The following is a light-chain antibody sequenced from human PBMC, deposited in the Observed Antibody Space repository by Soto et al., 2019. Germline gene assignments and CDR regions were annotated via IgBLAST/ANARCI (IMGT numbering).Light chain of an antibody. J-gene: IGKJ1*01. Sequence: EIVMTQSPATLSVSPGERATLSCRASQSVKSNLAWYKPKPGQAPMLLIYGASTRATCIPARFSGSGSGTELTLTISSLQSEDFAVYFCQPYNNWPLWTFGQGTQVAIK. CDR3: QPYNNWPLWT. CDR2: GAS. V-gene: IGKV3-15*01. CDR1: QSVKSN.